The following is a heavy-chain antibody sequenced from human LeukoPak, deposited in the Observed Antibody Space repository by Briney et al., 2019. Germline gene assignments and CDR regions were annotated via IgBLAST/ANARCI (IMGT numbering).Heavy chain of an antibody. J-gene: IGHJ6*03. V-gene: IGHV1-69*13. CDR2: IIPIFGTA. Sequence: ASVKVSCKASGGTFSSYAISWVRQAPGQGLEWMGGIIPIFGTANYAQKFQGRVTITADESTSTAYMELSSLRSEDTAVHYCARGPGYCSSTSCYNYYYYYYMDVWGKGTTVTVSS. CDR1: GGTFSSYA. CDR3: ARGPGYCSSTSCYNYYYYYYMDV. D-gene: IGHD2-2*02.